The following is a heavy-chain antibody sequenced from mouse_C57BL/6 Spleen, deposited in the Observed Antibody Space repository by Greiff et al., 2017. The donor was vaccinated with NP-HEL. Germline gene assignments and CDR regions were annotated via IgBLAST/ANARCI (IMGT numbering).Heavy chain of an antibody. CDR2: INPSSGYT. Sequence: VQLQQSGAELARPGASVKMSCKASGYTFTSYTMHWVKQRPGQGLEWIGYINPSSGYTKYNQKFKDKATLTADKSSSTAYMQLSSLTSEDSAVYYCARGSGSSLAWFAYWGQGTLVTVSA. D-gene: IGHD1-1*01. CDR1: GYTFTSYT. V-gene: IGHV1-4*01. J-gene: IGHJ3*01. CDR3: ARGSGSSLAWFAY.